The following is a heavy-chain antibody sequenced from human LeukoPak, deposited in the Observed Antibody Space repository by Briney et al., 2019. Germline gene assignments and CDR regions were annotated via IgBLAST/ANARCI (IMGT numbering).Heavy chain of an antibody. CDR2: MNPNSGNT. Sequence: ASVKVSCKASGYTFTSYDINWVRQATGQGLEWMGWMNPNSGNTGYAQKFQGRVTMTRNTSISTAYMELSSLRSEDTAVYYCARVAEDSSGYYWNKYYYYYYMDVWGKGTTVTVS. V-gene: IGHV1-8*01. CDR1: GYTFTSYD. D-gene: IGHD3-22*01. CDR3: ARVAEDSSGYYWNKYYYYYYMDV. J-gene: IGHJ6*03.